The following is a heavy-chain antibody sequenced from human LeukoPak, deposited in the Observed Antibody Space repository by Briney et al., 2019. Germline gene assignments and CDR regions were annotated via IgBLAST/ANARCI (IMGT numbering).Heavy chain of an antibody. CDR3: ASSPYYDILTGNHGAFDI. V-gene: IGHV3-30-3*01. CDR1: GFTFSSYA. Sequence: GRSLRLSCAASGFTFSSYAMHWVRQAPGKGLEWVAVISYDGSNKYYADSVKGRFTISRDNSKNTLYLQMNSLRAEDTAVYYCASSPYYDILTGNHGAFDIWGQGTMVTVSS. D-gene: IGHD3-9*01. CDR2: ISYDGSNK. J-gene: IGHJ3*02.